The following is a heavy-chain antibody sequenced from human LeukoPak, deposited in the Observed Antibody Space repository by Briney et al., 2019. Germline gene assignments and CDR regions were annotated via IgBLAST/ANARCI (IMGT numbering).Heavy chain of an antibody. CDR1: GGSIRSSYYY. CDR3: AQQLGYCSGGTCYFTY. V-gene: IGHV3-23*01. Sequence: ETLSLTCTVSGGSIRSSYYYWGWIRQAPGKGLEWVAAISNSGGDTFYSDSGKGRFTIARDNSKNTLYLQMNSLRVDDTAVYYCAQQLGYCSGGTCYFTYWGQGTLVIVSS. J-gene: IGHJ1*01. CDR2: ISNSGGDT. D-gene: IGHD2-15*01.